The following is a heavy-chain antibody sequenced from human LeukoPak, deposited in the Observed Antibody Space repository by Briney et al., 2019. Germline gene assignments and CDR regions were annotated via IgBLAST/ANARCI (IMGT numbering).Heavy chain of an antibody. CDR3: ARRGYGDYGDY. D-gene: IGHD4-17*01. CDR1: GGSISSSSHY. CDR2: IYYSGST. J-gene: IGHJ4*02. Sequence: PSETLSLTCTVSGGSISSSSHYWGWIRQPPGKGLEWIGSIYYSGSTYYNPSLKSRVTISVDTSKNQFSLKLSSVTAADTAVYYCARRGYGDYGDYWGQGTLVTVSS. V-gene: IGHV4-39*01.